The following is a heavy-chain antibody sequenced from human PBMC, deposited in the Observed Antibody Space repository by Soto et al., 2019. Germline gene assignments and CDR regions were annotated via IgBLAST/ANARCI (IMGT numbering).Heavy chain of an antibody. D-gene: IGHD6-13*01. CDR3: ARTAAAGKYYYGVDV. CDR1: GYSVTSYW. V-gene: IGHV5-51*01. J-gene: IGHJ6*02. CDR2: IYPGDSGT. Sequence: PGESLKISCKGSGYSVTSYWIGWVRQMPGKGLEWMGIIYPGDSGTRYSPSFQGQVTISADKSITTAYLQWSSLKASDTAMYYCARTAAAGKYYYGVDVWGQGTTVTVSS.